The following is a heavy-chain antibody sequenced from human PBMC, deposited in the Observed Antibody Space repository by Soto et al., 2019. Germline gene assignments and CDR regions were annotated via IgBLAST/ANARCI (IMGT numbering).Heavy chain of an antibody. CDR3: ARCSLVVIPVPGFDP. V-gene: IGHV4-31*03. D-gene: IGHD2-15*01. CDR2: IYYNGNT. J-gene: IGHJ5*02. CDR1: GGSIISGGYC. Sequence: TLSLTCTVSGGSIISGGYCWSGIRQHPGRGLEWIGYIYYNGNTYYNPSLKSRVTVSVDTSKNQFSLNVRSVTAADTAVYYCARCSLVVIPVPGFDPWGQRTLVTVSS.